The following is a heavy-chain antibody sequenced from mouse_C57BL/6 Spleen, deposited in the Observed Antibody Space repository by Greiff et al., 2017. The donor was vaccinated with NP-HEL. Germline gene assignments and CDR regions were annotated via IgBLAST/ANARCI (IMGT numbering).Heavy chain of an antibody. CDR3: AGSSSISCYSNYVGDYYAMDY. J-gene: IGHJ4*01. CDR1: GFTFSSYG. V-gene: IGHV5-6*03. D-gene: IGHD2-5*01. Sequence: EVKLMESGEGLVKPGGSLKLSCAASGFTFSSYGMSWVRQTPEKRLEWVATISSGGSYTHYPDSVKGRFTISRDNAKNTLYLQMSSLKSEDTAMYYCAGSSSISCYSNYVGDYYAMDYWGQGTSVTVSS. CDR2: ISSGGSYT.